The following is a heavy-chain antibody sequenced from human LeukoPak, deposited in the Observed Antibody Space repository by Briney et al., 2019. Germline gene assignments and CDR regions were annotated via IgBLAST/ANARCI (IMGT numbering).Heavy chain of an antibody. V-gene: IGHV4-34*01. CDR2: INHSGST. CDR1: GGSFSGYY. D-gene: IGHD3-3*01. CDR3: ARGRTSTIFGVVRDAFDI. J-gene: IGHJ3*02. Sequence: PSETLSLTRAVYGGSFSGYYWSWIRQPPGKGLEWIGEINHSGSTNYNPSLKSRVTISVDTSKNQFSLKLSSVTAADTAVYYCARGRTSTIFGVVRDAFDIWGQGTMVTVSS.